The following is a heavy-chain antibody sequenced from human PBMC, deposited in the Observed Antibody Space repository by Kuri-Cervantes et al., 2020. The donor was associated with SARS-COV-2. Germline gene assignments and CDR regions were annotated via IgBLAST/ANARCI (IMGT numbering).Heavy chain of an antibody. D-gene: IGHD7-27*01. V-gene: IGHV3-48*01. CDR1: GFTFSSYS. CDR2: ISSSSSTI. CDR3: AKRSGWGYFDY. J-gene: IGHJ4*02. Sequence: GGSLRLSCAASGFTFSSYSMNWVRQAPGKGLEWVSYISSSSSTIYCADSVKGRFTISRDNSKNTLYLQMNSLRAEDTAVYYCAKRSGWGYFDYWGQGTLVTVSS.